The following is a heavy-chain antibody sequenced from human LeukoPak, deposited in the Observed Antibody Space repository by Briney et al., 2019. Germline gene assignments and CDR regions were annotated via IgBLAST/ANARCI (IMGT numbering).Heavy chain of an antibody. Sequence: PGGSLRLSCAASGFTFSRNAIHWVRQGPGKGLEWVSYIAHHGSNKYYADSVKGRFTISRDNSKRTLYLQMNSLRADDTAVYYCAKVVSGSCTDGGKGPLVTVSS. CDR2: IAHHGSNK. CDR3: AKVVSGSCTD. J-gene: IGHJ4*02. CDR1: GFTFSRNA. V-gene: IGHV3-30*02.